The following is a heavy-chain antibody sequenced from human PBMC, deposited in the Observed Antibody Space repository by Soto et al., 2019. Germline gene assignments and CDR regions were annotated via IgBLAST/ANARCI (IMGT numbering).Heavy chain of an antibody. CDR2: ISVSDAFI. V-gene: IGHV3-23*01. J-gene: IGHJ4*02. CDR1: GFNVGAFA. D-gene: IGHD1-20*01. Sequence: PGGSLRLSCAASGFNVGAFAVNWARRAPGKGLEWVSGISVSDAFIYYADSVRGRFSISRDASENILYLQMNSLRVDDTALYYCTRETVAGITGLDYWGPGTLVTVSS. CDR3: TRETVAGITGLDY.